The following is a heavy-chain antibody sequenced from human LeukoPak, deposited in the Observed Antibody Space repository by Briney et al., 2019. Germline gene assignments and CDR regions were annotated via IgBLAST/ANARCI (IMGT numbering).Heavy chain of an antibody. D-gene: IGHD5-12*01. V-gene: IGHV4-59*08. CDR3: ARHRDTRGHGGYWDFDQ. CDR2: IYYSGIT. CDR1: GGSISSFY. J-gene: IGHJ4*02. Sequence: PSETLSLTCTVSGGSISSFYWSWIRQPPGKGLEWIGYIYYSGITKYNPSLKSRVTISVDTSKNQFSLKLSSVAAADTAVYYCARHRDTRGHGGYWDFDQWGQGTLVTVSS.